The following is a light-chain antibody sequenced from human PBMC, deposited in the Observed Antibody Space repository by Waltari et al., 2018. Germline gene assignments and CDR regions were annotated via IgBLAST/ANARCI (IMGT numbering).Light chain of an antibody. Sequence: QSALSQPASVSGSPGQSITISCTGTSSDIGSYNLVSWYQQHPGKAPKLMIYEVSKRPSGVSNGFSGSKSGTTASLTISGLQAEDEADYYCCSYAGSSTLVFGGGTKLTVL. CDR1: SSDIGSYNL. V-gene: IGLV2-23*02. J-gene: IGLJ2*01. CDR3: CSYAGSSTLV. CDR2: EVS.